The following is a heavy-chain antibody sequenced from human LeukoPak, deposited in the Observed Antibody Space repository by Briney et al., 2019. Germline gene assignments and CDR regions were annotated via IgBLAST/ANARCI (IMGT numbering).Heavy chain of an antibody. CDR2: ISYDGSNK. D-gene: IGHD2-15*01. J-gene: IGHJ6*02. CDR1: GFTFSSYA. CDR3: ARDRGYCSGGSCRSSGGMDV. V-gene: IGHV3-30-3*01. Sequence: PGRSLRLSCAASGFTFSSYAMHWVRQAPGKGLEWVAVISYDGSNKYYADSVKGRFTISRDNSKNTLYPQMNSLRAEDTAVYYCARDRGYCSGGSCRSSGGMDVWGQGTTVTVSS.